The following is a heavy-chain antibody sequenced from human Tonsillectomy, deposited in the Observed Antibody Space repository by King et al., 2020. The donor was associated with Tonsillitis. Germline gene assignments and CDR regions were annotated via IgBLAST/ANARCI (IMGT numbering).Heavy chain of an antibody. V-gene: IGHV3-7*01. D-gene: IGHD6-19*01. CDR3: ARDTAGYSSGWYVGGLDY. J-gene: IGHJ4*02. CDR2: IKQDGIEK. CDR1: GFTFSSYW. Sequence: VQLVESGGGLVQPGGSLRLSCAASGFTFSSYWMSWVRQAPGKGLEWVSNIKQDGIEKYYVDSVKGRFTISRDNAKNSLYLQMNSLRAEDTAVYYCARDTAGYSSGWYVGGLDYWGQGTLVTVSS.